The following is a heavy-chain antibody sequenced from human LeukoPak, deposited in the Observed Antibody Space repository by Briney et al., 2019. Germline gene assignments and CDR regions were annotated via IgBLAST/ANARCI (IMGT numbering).Heavy chain of an antibody. CDR3: AKDGGRYRFDF. Sequence: PGGSLRLSCTAPGFPFNAYNIHWIRQSPGRGLEWVSFIRNDETEIHYADFAKGRFTISRDRSKNSVYPQMNSLRPDDTALYYCAKDGGRYRFDFWGQGTMVTVSS. J-gene: IGHJ4*02. D-gene: IGHD3-16*02. CDR1: GFPFNAYN. CDR2: IRNDETEI. V-gene: IGHV3-30*02.